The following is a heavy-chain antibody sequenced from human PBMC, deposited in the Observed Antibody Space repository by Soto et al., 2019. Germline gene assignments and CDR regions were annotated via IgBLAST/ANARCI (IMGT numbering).Heavy chain of an antibody. CDR3: ARGHYSTGWPTDN. J-gene: IGHJ4*02. CDR1: GDSFSDYY. Sequence: SETLSLTCTVSGDSFSDYYWNWIRQVPGKGLEWIGFVFHSATTSYNPSLKTRVAISDDTSKKQFSLRLTSVTAADTAIYFCARGHYSTGWPTDNCSQG. D-gene: IGHD6-19*01. CDR2: VFHSATT. V-gene: IGHV4-59*01.